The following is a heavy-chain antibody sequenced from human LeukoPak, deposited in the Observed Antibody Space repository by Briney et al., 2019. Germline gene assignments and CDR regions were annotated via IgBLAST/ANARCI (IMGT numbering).Heavy chain of an antibody. J-gene: IGHJ4*02. Sequence: LKCMGWISAYNGNTDYAQKFQGRVTMTTDTSTTTAYMHLTSLSSDDTAVYYCARGRDKGDYWGQGTLVTVSS. CDR3: ARGRDKGDY. CDR2: ISAYNGNT. V-gene: IGHV1-18*01.